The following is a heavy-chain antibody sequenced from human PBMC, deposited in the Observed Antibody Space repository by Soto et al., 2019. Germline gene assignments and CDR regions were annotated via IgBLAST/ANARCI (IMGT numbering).Heavy chain of an antibody. V-gene: IGHV1-69*02. CDR3: ARVGGYSGYDWDY. CDR2: IIPILGIA. CDR1: GGTFSSYT. Sequence: QVQLVQSGAEVKKPGSSVKVSCKASGGTFSSYTISWVRQAPGQGLEWMGRIIPILGIANYAQKFQGRVTITADKSTSTDYMELSSLRSEDTAVYYCARVGGYSGYDWDYWGQGTLVTVSS. D-gene: IGHD5-12*01. J-gene: IGHJ4*02.